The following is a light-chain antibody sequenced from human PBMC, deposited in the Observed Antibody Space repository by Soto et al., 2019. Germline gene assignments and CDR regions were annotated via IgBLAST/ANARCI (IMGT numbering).Light chain of an antibody. CDR3: QQYYSFPPT. V-gene: IGKV1-39*01. CDR2: AAS. Sequence: DIQMTQSTSSLSASVGDRVTMTCRASQSISSYLNWYQQKPGKAPKLLIYAASSLQSGVPSRFSGSGSGTDFTLTISCLQSEDFATYYCQQYYSFPPTFGQGTKVDIK. CDR1: QSISSY. J-gene: IGKJ1*01.